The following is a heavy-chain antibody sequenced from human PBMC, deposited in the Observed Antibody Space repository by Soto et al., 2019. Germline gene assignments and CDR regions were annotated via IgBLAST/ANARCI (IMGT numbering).Heavy chain of an antibody. CDR2: ITWDGGST. CDR1: GFTFDDYT. CDR3: AKEFGQLPDY. V-gene: IGHV3-43*01. D-gene: IGHD2-2*01. J-gene: IGHJ4*02. Sequence: GGSLRLSCAPSGFTFDDYTMHWVRQAPGKGLEWVSLITWDGGSTYYADSVKGRFTISRDNSKNSLYLQMNSLRTEDTALYYCAKEFGQLPDYWGQGTLVTVSS.